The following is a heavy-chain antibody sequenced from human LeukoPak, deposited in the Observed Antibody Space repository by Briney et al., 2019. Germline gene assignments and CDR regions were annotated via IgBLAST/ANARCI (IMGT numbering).Heavy chain of an antibody. CDR3: ARKPQLGNSNWNAFDI. D-gene: IGHD6-13*01. J-gene: IGHJ3*02. CDR2: IIPIFGTS. Sequence: SVKVSCKVSGGAFSSHAMSWVRQAPGQGLEWMGGIIPIFGTSSYAQKFQGRVMITADESTSTAYLELSSLRSEDTAVYYCARKPQLGNSNWNAFDIWGQGTMVTVSS. V-gene: IGHV1-69*13. CDR1: GGAFSSHA.